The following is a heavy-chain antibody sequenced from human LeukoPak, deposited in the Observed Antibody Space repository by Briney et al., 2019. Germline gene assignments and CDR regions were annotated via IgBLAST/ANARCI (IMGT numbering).Heavy chain of an antibody. CDR1: GFTFSSYA. J-gene: IGHJ4*02. V-gene: IGHV3-23*01. CDR2: ISGSGGST. Sequence: GSLRLSCAASGFTFSSYAMSWVRQAPGKGLEWVSAISGSGGSTYYADSVKGRFTISRDNSKNTLYLQMNSLRAEDTAVYYCAKGPGVVIMIGVYYFDYWGQGTLVTVSS. CDR3: AKGPGVVIMIGVYYFDY. D-gene: IGHD3-3*01.